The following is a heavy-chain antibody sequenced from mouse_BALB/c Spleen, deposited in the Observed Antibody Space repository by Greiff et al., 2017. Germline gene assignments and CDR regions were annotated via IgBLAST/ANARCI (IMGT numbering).Heavy chain of an antibody. CDR3: ASYYRYDGVY. V-gene: IGHV1-14*01. CDR1: GYTFTSYV. Sequence: LVESGPELVKPGASVKMSCKASGYTFTSYVMHWVKQKPGQGLEWIGYINPYNDGTKYNEKFKGKATLTSDKSSSTAYMELSSLTSEDSAVYYCASYYRYDGVYWGQGTSVTVSS. CDR2: INPYNDGT. J-gene: IGHJ4*01. D-gene: IGHD2-14*01.